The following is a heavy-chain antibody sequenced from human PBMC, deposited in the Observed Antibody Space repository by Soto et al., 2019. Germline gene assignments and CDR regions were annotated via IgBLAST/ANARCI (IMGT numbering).Heavy chain of an antibody. Sequence: PGGSLRLSCAASGFTFSSYSMNWVRQAPGKGLEWVSYISSSSSTIYYADSVKGRFTISRDNAKNSLYLQMNSLRDEDTAVYYCARDPYYDILTGYPRLYYYGMDVWGQGTTVTVSS. CDR1: GFTFSSYS. J-gene: IGHJ6*02. CDR3: ARDPYYDILTGYPRLYYYGMDV. V-gene: IGHV3-48*02. CDR2: ISSSSSTI. D-gene: IGHD3-9*01.